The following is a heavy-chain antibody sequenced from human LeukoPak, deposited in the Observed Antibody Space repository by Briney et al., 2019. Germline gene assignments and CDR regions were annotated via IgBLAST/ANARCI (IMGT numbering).Heavy chain of an antibody. CDR2: IYSDDSK. V-gene: IGHV3-NL1*01. Sequence: GGSLRLSCAASGFTFSSYSMSWVRQAPGKGLEWVSVIYSDDSKYYADSVKGRFTISRDNSKNTLYLQMNSLRAEDTAVYYCAKGTSGDYWGQGTLVTVSS. CDR1: GFTFSSYS. J-gene: IGHJ4*02. D-gene: IGHD3-10*01. CDR3: AKGTSGDY.